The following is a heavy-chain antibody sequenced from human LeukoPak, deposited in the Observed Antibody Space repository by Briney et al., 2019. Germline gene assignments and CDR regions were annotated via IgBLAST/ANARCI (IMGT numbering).Heavy chain of an antibody. CDR2: IYPDDFDT. CDR1: GYTFTNYW. D-gene: IGHD5-18*01. J-gene: IGHJ6*03. Sequence: GESLKISCKGSGYTFTNYWIGWVRQRPGKGLEWMGIIYPDDFDTRYSPSFQGQVTISADKSLNTAYLQWSSLQASDTAMYYCARHGHRDTSLFSVSSYYYYMDVWGKGATVTVSS. V-gene: IGHV5-51*01. CDR3: ARHGHRDTSLFSVSSYYYYMDV.